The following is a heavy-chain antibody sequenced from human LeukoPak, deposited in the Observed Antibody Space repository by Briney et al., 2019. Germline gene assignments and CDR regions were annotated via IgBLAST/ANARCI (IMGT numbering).Heavy chain of an antibody. J-gene: IGHJ4*02. CDR1: GYTFTGYY. D-gene: IGHD3-22*01. Sequence: GASVKVSCKASGYTFTGYYMHWVRQAPGQGLEWMGRINPNSGGTNYAQKFQGRVTMTRDTSISTAYMELSRLRSDDTAVYYCARENYYDGSGSPSASAPVDHWGQGTLVTVSS. V-gene: IGHV1-2*06. CDR3: ARENYYDGSGSPSASAPVDH. CDR2: INPNSGGT.